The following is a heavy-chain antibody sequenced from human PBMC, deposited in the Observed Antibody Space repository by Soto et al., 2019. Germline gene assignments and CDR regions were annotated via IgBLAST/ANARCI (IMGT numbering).Heavy chain of an antibody. V-gene: IGHV4-30-4*01. Sequence: SETLSLTCTVSGGSVTRDEDYWSWIRQSPGKGLEWIGYISNSGSTGYNPSLKTRLSMSVDRSKNQFTLRLTSVTAADTAVYFCATESGSTYGYFDHWGQGTQVTVSS. CDR2: ISNSGST. D-gene: IGHD5-18*01. CDR1: GGSVTRDEDY. J-gene: IGHJ4*02. CDR3: ATESGSTYGYFDH.